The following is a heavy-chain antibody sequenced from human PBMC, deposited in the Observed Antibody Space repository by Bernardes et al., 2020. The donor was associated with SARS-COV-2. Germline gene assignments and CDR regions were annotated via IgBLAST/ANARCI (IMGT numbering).Heavy chain of an antibody. V-gene: IGHV3-7*01. Sequence: GGSLRLSCAASGFTFSSYWMSWVRQAPGKGLEWVANIKQDGSEKYYVDSVKGRFTISRDNAKNSLYLQMNSLRAEDTAVYYCARDSYSSGYDAYYYYGMDVWGQGTTVTVSS. CDR3: ARDSYSSGYDAYYYYGMDV. CDR1: GFTFSSYW. D-gene: IGHD6-19*01. CDR2: IKQDGSEK. J-gene: IGHJ6*02.